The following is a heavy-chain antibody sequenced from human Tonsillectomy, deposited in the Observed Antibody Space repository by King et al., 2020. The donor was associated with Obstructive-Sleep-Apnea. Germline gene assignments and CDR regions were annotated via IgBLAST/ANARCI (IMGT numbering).Heavy chain of an antibody. D-gene: IGHD1-7*01. CDR2: IMPILGIA. CDR3: ARGSGTTLKFHKMDY. CDR1: GGTFSSYA. J-gene: IGHJ4*02. V-gene: IGHV1-69*04. Sequence: LVQSGAEVKKPGSSVKVSCKASGGTFSSYAISWVRQAPGQGLEWMGGIMPILGIANYAQKFQGRVTITADKSTSTAYMELSSLRSEDTAVYYCARGSGTTLKFHKMDYCGQGTLVTVSS.